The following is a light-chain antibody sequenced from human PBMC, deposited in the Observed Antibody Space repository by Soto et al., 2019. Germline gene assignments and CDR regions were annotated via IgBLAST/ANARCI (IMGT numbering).Light chain of an antibody. CDR1: QSVSSSY. V-gene: IGKV3-15*01. Sequence: ETVLTQSPGTLSLSPGERATLSCRASQSVSSSYLAWYHQRPGQAPRLLMYGASTGATGFPARFSGSGSGTDFTLTISSLQSEDFAVYYCQQYHNWPITFGQGTRLEIK. CDR3: QQYHNWPIT. J-gene: IGKJ5*01. CDR2: GAS.